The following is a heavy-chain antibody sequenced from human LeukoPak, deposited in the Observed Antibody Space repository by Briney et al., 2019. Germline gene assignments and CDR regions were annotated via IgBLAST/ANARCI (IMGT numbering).Heavy chain of an antibody. Sequence: PGGSLRLSCAASGFTFSSYSMNWVRQAPGKGLEWVSYITTSSNTMFYADSVKGRFTISRDNAKNSLYLQMNSLRAEDTAVYYCAKDLKGLWFGELNAFDIWGQGTMVTVSS. D-gene: IGHD3-10*01. CDR1: GFTFSSYS. V-gene: IGHV3-48*01. CDR2: ITTSSNTM. J-gene: IGHJ3*02. CDR3: AKDLKGLWFGELNAFDI.